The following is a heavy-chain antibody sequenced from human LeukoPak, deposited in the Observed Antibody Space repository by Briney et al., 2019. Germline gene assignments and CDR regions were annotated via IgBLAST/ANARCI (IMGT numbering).Heavy chain of an antibody. J-gene: IGHJ5*02. CDR2: IYTSGST. V-gene: IGHV4-59*10. CDR3: ARGWFDP. CDR1: GGSFSGYY. Sequence: SETLSLTCAVYGGSFSGYYWSLIRQPAGKGLEWIGRIYTSGSTNYNPSLKSRVTMSVDTSKNQFSLKLSSVTAADTAVYYCARGWFDPWGQGTLVTVSS.